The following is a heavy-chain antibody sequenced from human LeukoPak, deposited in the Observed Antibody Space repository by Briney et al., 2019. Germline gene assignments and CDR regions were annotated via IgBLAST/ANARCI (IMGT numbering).Heavy chain of an antibody. V-gene: IGHV3-23*01. CDR2: ISGSGGST. D-gene: IGHD6-19*01. J-gene: IGHJ4*02. Sequence: PGGSLRLSCAASGFTFSSYAMSWVRQAPGKGLEWVSAISGSGGSTYYADYVKGRFTISRDNSKNTLYLQMNSLRAEDTAVYYCADQVRGWTSFDYWGQGTLVTVSS. CDR3: ADQVRGWTSFDY. CDR1: GFTFSSYA.